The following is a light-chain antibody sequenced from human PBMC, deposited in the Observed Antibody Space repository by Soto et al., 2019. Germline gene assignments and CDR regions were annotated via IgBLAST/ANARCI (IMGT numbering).Light chain of an antibody. CDR2: AAS. V-gene: IGKV1-17*01. Sequence: DIQMTQSPSSLSASVGDRVTITCRASQGIRNDLAWFQQKPGKAPKRLIYAASNLQSGVPSRFSGSGSGTDFTLTISILQPEDFAVYYCQQRSNWPITFGQVTRLEIK. CDR1: QGIRND. J-gene: IGKJ5*01. CDR3: QQRSNWPIT.